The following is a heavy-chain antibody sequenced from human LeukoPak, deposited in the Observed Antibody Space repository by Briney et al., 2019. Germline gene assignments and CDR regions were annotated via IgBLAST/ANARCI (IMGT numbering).Heavy chain of an antibody. CDR3: ARKYYDFWSGYYPIYYYYGMDV. CDR2: IYYSGST. V-gene: IGHV4-39*01. CDR1: GGSISSSSYY. Sequence: SETLSLTCTVSGGSISSSSYYWGWIRQPPGKGLEWIGSIYYSGSTYYNPSLKSRVTISVDTSKNQFSLKLSPVTAADTAVYYCARKYYDFWSGYYPIYYYYGMDVWGQGTTVTVSS. J-gene: IGHJ6*02. D-gene: IGHD3-3*01.